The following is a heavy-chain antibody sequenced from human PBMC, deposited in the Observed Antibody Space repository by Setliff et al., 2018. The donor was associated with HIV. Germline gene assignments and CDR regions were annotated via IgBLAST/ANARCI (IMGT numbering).Heavy chain of an antibody. J-gene: IGHJ6*03. CDR1: GYTFTSYA. Sequence: ASVKVSCKASGYTFTSYAMNWVRQAPGQGLEWMGWINTNTGNPTFAQGFTGRFVFSLDTSVSTAYLQISSLKAEDTAVYYCARDPFRIAARRSYYYYYMDVWGKGTKVTVSS. CDR2: INTNTGNP. V-gene: IGHV7-4-1*02. CDR3: ARDPFRIAARRSYYYYYMDV. D-gene: IGHD6-6*01.